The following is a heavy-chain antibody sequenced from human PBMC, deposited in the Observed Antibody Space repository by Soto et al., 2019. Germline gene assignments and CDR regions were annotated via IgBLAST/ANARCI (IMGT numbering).Heavy chain of an antibody. D-gene: IGHD3-16*01. CDR3: ARLKGGAFDI. Sequence: SVTLSLTCTVSGGSISSGDYYLSWIRQPPGKGLEWIGYIYYSGSTYYNPSLKTRVTISVDTSKNQFSLKLSSVTAADTAVYYCARLKGGAFDIWGQGTMVTVSS. J-gene: IGHJ3*02. CDR2: IYYSGST. V-gene: IGHV4-30-4*01. CDR1: GGSISSGDYY.